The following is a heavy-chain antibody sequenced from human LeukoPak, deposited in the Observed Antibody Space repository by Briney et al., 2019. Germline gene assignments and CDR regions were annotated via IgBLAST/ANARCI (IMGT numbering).Heavy chain of an antibody. CDR1: GGSFSGYY. D-gene: IGHD3-16*02. Sequence: PSETLSLTCAVYGGSFSGYYWSWIRRPPGKGLEWIGEINHTGSTNYNPSLKSRLTISVDTSKNQFSLKLSSVTAADTAVYYCALGDYVWGSYRPYYFDYWGQGTLVTVSS. J-gene: IGHJ4*02. V-gene: IGHV4-34*01. CDR2: INHTGST. CDR3: ALGDYVWGSYRPYYFDY.